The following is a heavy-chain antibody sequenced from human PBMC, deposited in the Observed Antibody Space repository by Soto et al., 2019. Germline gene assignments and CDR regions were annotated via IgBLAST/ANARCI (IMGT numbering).Heavy chain of an antibody. D-gene: IGHD1-26*01. CDR3: VRVYIGSIVGGSFLYYFDY. Sequence: PSETLSLTCAVSGYSISSGYYWGWIRQPPGKGLEWIGTIFHSGSTYYNASLKSRVTISVDTSKNQFSLKLSSVTAADTAMYYCVRVYIGSIVGGSFLYYFDYWGQGSLVTVSS. CDR1: GYSISSGYY. CDR2: IFHSGST. J-gene: IGHJ4*02. V-gene: IGHV4-38-2*01.